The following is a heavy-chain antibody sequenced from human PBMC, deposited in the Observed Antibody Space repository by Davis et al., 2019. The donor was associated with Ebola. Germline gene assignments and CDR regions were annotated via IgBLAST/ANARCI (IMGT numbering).Heavy chain of an antibody. D-gene: IGHD5-12*01. CDR2: INHSGSN. Sequence: SETLSLTCAVYGGSFSGYYWSWIRQPPGKGLEWIGEINHSGSNNYNPSLKSRVTITVDTSKNQFSLNLSSVTAADTAVYYCARGRIYSGYAGGGGKGGYWGQGTLVTVSS. J-gene: IGHJ4*02. CDR3: ARGRIYSGYAGGGGKGGY. CDR1: GGSFSGYY. V-gene: IGHV4-34*01.